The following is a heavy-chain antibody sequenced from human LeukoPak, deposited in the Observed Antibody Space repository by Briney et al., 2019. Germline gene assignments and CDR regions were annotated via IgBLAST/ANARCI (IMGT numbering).Heavy chain of an antibody. D-gene: IGHD3-16*01. V-gene: IGHV3-23*01. CDR2: ISGSGTST. CDR3: VTSRGG. Sequence: GGSLRLSCAASGFTFSSSAMTWVRQAPGKGLEWVSSISGSGTSTPYADSVKGRFTISRDNSKNTLYLQMNSLRVEDTAVYYCVTSRGGWGQGTLVTVSS. CDR1: GFTFSSSA. J-gene: IGHJ4*02.